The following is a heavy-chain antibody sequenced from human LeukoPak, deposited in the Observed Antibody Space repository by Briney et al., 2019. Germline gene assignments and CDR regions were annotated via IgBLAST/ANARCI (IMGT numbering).Heavy chain of an antibody. Sequence: ASVKVSCKASGYTFTDYYVFWVRQAPGQGLEWMGWINPNTGGTTYAQKFQDRVTMTRDTSINTAYMELSGLRSDDTAVYYCARDLGWSSSHWGQGTLVTVSS. CDR3: ARDLGWSSSH. J-gene: IGHJ4*02. D-gene: IGHD6-6*01. V-gene: IGHV1-2*02. CDR2: INPNTGGT. CDR1: GYTFTDYY.